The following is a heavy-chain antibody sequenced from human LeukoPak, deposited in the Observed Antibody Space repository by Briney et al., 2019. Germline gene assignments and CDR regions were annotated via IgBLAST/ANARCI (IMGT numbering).Heavy chain of an antibody. V-gene: IGHV3-30*02. CDR2: IRYDGSNK. CDR3: AKAGGSGSYWQSYYYYYMDV. Sequence: GGSLRLSCAASGFTFSSYSMNWVRQAPGKGLERVAFIRYDGSNKYYADSVKGRFTISRDNSKNTLYLQMNSLRAEDTAVYYCAKAGGSGSYWQSYYYYYMDVWGKGTTVTISS. J-gene: IGHJ6*03. D-gene: IGHD3-10*01. CDR1: GFTFSSYS.